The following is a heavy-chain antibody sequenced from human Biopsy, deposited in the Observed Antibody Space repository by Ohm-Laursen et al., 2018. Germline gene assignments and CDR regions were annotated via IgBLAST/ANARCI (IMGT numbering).Heavy chain of an antibody. Sequence: SQTLSLTCTVSGVSINTGGYYWTWLPPPPGTGLAWIGYIHYSGNTLYNPSLKSRLTISVDTSRNQFSLKLTSVSAADTALYYCTRAGGGKIYGLWGQGTLVTVSS. D-gene: IGHD3-16*01. CDR3: TRAGGGKIYGL. J-gene: IGHJ4*02. CDR2: IHYSGNT. CDR1: GVSINTGGYY. V-gene: IGHV4-31*03.